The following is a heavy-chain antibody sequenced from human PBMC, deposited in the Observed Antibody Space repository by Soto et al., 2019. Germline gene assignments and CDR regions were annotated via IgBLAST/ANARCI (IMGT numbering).Heavy chain of an antibody. CDR3: ARGPSVVVVVAAPVGMDV. D-gene: IGHD2-15*01. Sequence: QVQLQESGPGLVKPSQTLSLTCTVSGGSISSGGYYWSWIRQHPGKGLEWIGYIYYSVSTYYNPSLKSRVTIAVDTSKNQFSLELSSVTAAETAVYYCARGPSVVVVVAAPVGMDVWGQGTTVTVSS. J-gene: IGHJ6*02. CDR2: IYYSVST. V-gene: IGHV4-31*03. CDR1: GGSISSGGYY.